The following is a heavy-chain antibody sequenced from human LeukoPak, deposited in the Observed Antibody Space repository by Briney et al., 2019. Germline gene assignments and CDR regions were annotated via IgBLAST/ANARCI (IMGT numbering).Heavy chain of an antibody. CDR3: ARLPADY. Sequence: GGSPRLSCAASGFTFSSYWMHWVRPAPAKGLMWVSRINSDGSRTTYADSVRGRFTISRDNAKSTLYLQMNSLRAEDTAVYYCARLPADYWGQGTLVTVSS. CDR1: GFTFSSYW. V-gene: IGHV3-74*01. CDR2: INSDGSRT. J-gene: IGHJ4*02.